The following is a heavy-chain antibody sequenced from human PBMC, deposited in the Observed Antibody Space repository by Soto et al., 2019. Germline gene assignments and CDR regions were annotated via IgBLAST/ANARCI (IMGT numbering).Heavy chain of an antibody. CDR3: AKVKQWVDLGGWLDP. D-gene: IGHD6-19*01. CDR1: GFTFSSYA. V-gene: IGHV3-23*01. Sequence: PGGSLRLSCAASGFTFSSYAMSWVRQAPGKGLEWVSAISGSGGSTYYADSVKGRFTISRDNSKNTLYLQMNSLRAEDTAVYYCAKVKQWVDLGGWLDPWGQGTLVTVSS. CDR2: ISGSGGST. J-gene: IGHJ5*02.